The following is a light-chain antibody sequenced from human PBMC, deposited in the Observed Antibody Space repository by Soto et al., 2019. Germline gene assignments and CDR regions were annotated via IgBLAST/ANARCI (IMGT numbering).Light chain of an antibody. CDR1: QSVSSY. V-gene: IGKV3-11*01. J-gene: IGKJ5*01. Sequence: EIVLTQSPGTLSLSPGARATLSCRASQSVSSYLAWYQQKPGQAPRLLIYDASNRATGIPARFSGSGSGTDFTLTISSLEPEDFAVYYCQQRSNWPITFGQGTRLEIK. CDR2: DAS. CDR3: QQRSNWPIT.